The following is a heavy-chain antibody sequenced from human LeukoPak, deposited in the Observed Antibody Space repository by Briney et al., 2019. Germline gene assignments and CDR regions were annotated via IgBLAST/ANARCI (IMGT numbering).Heavy chain of an antibody. CDR2: MNPNSGNT. D-gene: IGHD6-13*01. CDR3: ARDQVSIAGTGIDY. CDR1: GYTFTSYD. Sequence: ASVKVSCKASGYTFTSYDINWVRQATGQGLEWMGWMNPNSGNTGYAQKFQGRVTITRNTSISTAYMELSSLRAEDTAVYYCARDQVSIAGTGIDYWGQGTLVTVSS. V-gene: IGHV1-8*03. J-gene: IGHJ4*02.